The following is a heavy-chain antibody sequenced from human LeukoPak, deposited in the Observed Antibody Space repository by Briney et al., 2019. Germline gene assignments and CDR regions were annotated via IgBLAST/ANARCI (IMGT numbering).Heavy chain of an antibody. V-gene: IGHV3-11*01. CDR1: GFTFSDYY. CDR3: ARGRLTYYYDSESYYFDY. CDR2: IRTSGSSI. D-gene: IGHD3-22*01. Sequence: GGSLRLSCAASGFTFSDYYMSWIRQAPGKGLEWVSYIRTSGSSIYYADSVKGRFTISRDNAKNSLYLQMNSLRAEDTAVYYCARGRLTYYYDSESYYFDYWGQGTLVTVSS. J-gene: IGHJ4*02.